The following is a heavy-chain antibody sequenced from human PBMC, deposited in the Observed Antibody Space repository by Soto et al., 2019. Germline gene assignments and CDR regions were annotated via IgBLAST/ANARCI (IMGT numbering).Heavy chain of an antibody. CDR1: GGSISSGDYY. V-gene: IGHV4-30-4*01. J-gene: IGHJ5*02. D-gene: IGHD6-13*01. Sequence: SETLSLTCTVSGGSISSGDYYWSWIRQPPGKGLEWIGYIYYSGSTYYNPSLKSRVTIAVDTSKNQFYLKLSSVTAADTAVYYCARVRSSSWYWFDPWGQGTLVTVSS. CDR3: ARVRSSSWYWFDP. CDR2: IYYSGST.